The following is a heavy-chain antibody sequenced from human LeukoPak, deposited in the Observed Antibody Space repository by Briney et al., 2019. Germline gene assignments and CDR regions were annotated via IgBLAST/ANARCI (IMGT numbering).Heavy chain of an antibody. V-gene: IGHV3-13*01. D-gene: IGHD3-16*01. Sequence: GGSLRLSCAASGFIFRRSDMHWVRQATGKGLEWVSGIAAAFDTYYGASVKGRFTISRENAKNSLYLQMNSLRAEDTAVYYCVRGGEPGFDFWGRGTLVTVSS. CDR3: VRGGEPGFDF. CDR2: IAAAFDT. J-gene: IGHJ4*02. CDR1: GFIFRRSD.